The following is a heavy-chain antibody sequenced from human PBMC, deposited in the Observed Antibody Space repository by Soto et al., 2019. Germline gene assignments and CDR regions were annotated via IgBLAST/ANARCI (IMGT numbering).Heavy chain of an antibody. CDR2: INHSGST. CDR3: ARGADPGSGSYYKQYYYYYMDV. Sequence: SETLSLTCAVYGGSFSGYYWSWIRQPPGKGLEWIGEINHSGSTNYNPSLKSRVTISVDTSKNQFSLKLSSVTAADTAVYYCARGADPGSGSYYKQYYYYYMDVWGKGTTVTVSS. J-gene: IGHJ6*03. CDR1: GGSFSGYY. V-gene: IGHV4-34*01. D-gene: IGHD3-10*01.